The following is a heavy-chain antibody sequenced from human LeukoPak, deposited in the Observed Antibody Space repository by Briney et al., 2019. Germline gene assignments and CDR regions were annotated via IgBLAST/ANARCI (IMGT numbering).Heavy chain of an antibody. CDR2: IKHDGSEN. D-gene: IGHD3-9*01. CDR3: ATSWRYFDRLLSDI. Sequence: GGSLRLSCEASGFTFSSYWMSWVRQAPGKGLEGVANIKHDGSENYYVDSVKGRFTISRDNAKNSLYLQMNSLRAEDTAVYYCATSWRYFDRLLSDIWGLGTMVTVSS. CDR1: GFTFSSYW. J-gene: IGHJ3*02. V-gene: IGHV3-7*05.